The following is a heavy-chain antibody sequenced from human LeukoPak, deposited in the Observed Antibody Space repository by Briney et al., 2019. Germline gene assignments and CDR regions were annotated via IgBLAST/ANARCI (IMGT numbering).Heavy chain of an antibody. CDR3: ARDLINYGGVNFDY. V-gene: IGHV1-2*02. CDR1: GYTFTGYY. J-gene: IGHJ4*02. Sequence: GASVTVSFKASGYTFTGYYMHWVRQAPGQGLEWMGWINPNSGGTNYAQKFQGRVTMTRDTSISTAYMELSRLRSDDTAVYYCARDLINYGGVNFDYWGQGTLVTVSS. D-gene: IGHD4-23*01. CDR2: INPNSGGT.